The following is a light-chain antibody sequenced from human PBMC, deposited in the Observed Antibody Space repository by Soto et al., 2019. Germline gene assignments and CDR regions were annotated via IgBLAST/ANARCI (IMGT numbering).Light chain of an antibody. Sequence: QSALTQPPSASGSPGQSVTVSCTGTSSDVGTYNHVSWYQQHPGKAPKLIIYEVDQRPSGVPDRFSGSKSGNTASLTVSGLQGEDESDYYCCSHIDIHRWVFGGGTKLTVL. J-gene: IGLJ3*02. CDR2: EVD. CDR1: SSDVGTYNH. CDR3: CSHIDIHRWV. V-gene: IGLV2-8*01.